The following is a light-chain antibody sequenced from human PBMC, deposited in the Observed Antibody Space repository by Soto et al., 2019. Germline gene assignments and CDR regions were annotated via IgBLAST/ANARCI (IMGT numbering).Light chain of an antibody. V-gene: IGLV1-40*01. J-gene: IGLJ1*01. Sequence: QSVLTQPPSVSGAPGQRVTISCTGSSSNIGAGYDVHWYQQRPGTAPKLLIFGNINRPSGVPDRFSGSKSGTSASLAITGLQAKDEVDYYSQSYASTLGALYVFGPGTKVTVL. CDR1: SSNIGAGYD. CDR2: GNI. CDR3: QSYASTLGALYV.